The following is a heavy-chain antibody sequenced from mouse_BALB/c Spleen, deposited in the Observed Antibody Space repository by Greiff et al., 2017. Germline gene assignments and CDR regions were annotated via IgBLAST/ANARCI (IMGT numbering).Heavy chain of an antibody. CDR1: GFSLTGYG. CDR3: ASGASLRGFAY. D-gene: IGHD1-1*01. Sequence: QVQLKESGPGLVAPSQSLSITCTVSGFSLTGYGVNWVRQPPGKGLEWLGMIWGDGSTDYNSALKSRLSISTDNSESQVFLKMNSLQTDDTARYYCASGASLRGFAYWGQGTLVTVSA. CDR2: IWGDGST. V-gene: IGHV2-6-7*01. J-gene: IGHJ3*01.